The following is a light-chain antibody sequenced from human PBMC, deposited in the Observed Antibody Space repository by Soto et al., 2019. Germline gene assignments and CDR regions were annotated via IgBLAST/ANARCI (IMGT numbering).Light chain of an antibody. V-gene: IGKV1-8*01. CDR2: AAS. J-gene: IGKJ4*01. CDR1: QSISSS. CDR3: PHHYSYPLT. Sequence: AIPINQSPSSLSVYKGDRVILPCWASQSISSSLAWYQQKPGEAPKLLIHAASTSQSGVPSRFSGSGSGTDFTLTIICLQSEDFAPYYCPHHYSYPLTFCGGGKV.